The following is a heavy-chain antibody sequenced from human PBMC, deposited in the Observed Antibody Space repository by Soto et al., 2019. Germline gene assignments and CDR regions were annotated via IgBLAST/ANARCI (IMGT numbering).Heavy chain of an antibody. J-gene: IGHJ4*02. D-gene: IGHD5-12*01. Sequence: QVQLVQSGAEVKRPGDSVTVSCKTSGYIFTSYWIHWVRQAPGQGLEWMGLIKPSGGSTTYAQKCKGRVTRTRDTPTSTVYMELRSLKSEDTAVYYCARVEGYSADERDWGQGTLVTVSS. CDR1: GYIFTSYW. CDR3: ARVEGYSADERD. CDR2: IKPSGGST. V-gene: IGHV1-46*01.